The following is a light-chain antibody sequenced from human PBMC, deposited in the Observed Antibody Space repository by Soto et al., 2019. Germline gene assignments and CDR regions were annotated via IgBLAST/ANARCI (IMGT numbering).Light chain of an antibody. J-gene: IGLJ3*02. CDR1: SSNIGSNS. CDR3: AAWDDSLNGWV. V-gene: IGLV1-44*01. CDR2: SND. Sequence: QSVLTQPPSASGTPGQRVAISCSGSSSNIGSNSVNWYRQLPGTAPKLLIYSNDQRPSGVPDRFSGSKSGTSASLAIRRLQSEDEGDYYCAAWDDSLNGWVFGGGTKVTIL.